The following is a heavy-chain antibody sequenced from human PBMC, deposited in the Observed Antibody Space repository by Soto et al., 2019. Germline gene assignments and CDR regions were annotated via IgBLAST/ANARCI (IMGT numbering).Heavy chain of an antibody. V-gene: IGHV1-69*13. Sequence: AASVKVSCKASGGTFSSYAISWVRQAPGQGLEWMEGIIPIFGTANYAQKFQGRVTITADESTSTAYVELSSLRSEDTAVYYCARGPNCGGDCYNRFDPWGQGTLVTVSS. CDR2: IIPIFGTA. CDR1: GGTFSSYA. CDR3: ARGPNCGGDCYNRFDP. J-gene: IGHJ5*02. D-gene: IGHD2-21*02.